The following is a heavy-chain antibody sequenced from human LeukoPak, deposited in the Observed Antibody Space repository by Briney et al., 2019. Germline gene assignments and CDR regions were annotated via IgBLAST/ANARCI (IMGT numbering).Heavy chain of an antibody. J-gene: IGHJ4*02. CDR3: AREDPIVY. V-gene: IGHV3-66*03. CDR1: GFTVSSNH. Sequence: GGCLRLSCAASGFTVSSNHINWVRQAPGKRLEWVAIVYSNGSAYYADSVKDRFTISTDNSKNTVYLQMNSLRAADTAVYYCAREDPIVYWGQGTLVTVSS. D-gene: IGHD3-16*02. CDR2: VYSNGSA.